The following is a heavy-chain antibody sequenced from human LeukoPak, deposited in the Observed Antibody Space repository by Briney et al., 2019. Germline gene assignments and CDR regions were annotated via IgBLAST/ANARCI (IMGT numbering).Heavy chain of an antibody. Sequence: SETLSLTCTVSGGSISSSSCYWGWIRQPPGTGLEWIGSIYYSGSTYYNPSLKSRVTISVDTSKNQFSLKLSSVAAADTALYYCARPPTGGYSYGSPFDYWGQGTLVTVSS. CDR3: ARPPTGGYSYGSPFDY. CDR2: IYYSGST. CDR1: GGSISSSSCY. V-gene: IGHV4-39*01. J-gene: IGHJ4*02. D-gene: IGHD5-18*01.